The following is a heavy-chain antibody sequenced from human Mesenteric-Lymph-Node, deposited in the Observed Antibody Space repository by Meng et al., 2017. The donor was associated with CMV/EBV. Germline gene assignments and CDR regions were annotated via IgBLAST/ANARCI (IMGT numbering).Heavy chain of an antibody. CDR1: GYTFTGYY. D-gene: IGHD3-3*01. Sequence: ASVKVSCKASGYTFTGYYMHWVRQAPGQGLEWKGWINPNSGGTNYAQKFQGRVTMTRDTSISTAYMELSRLRSDDTAVYYCARGPTDDFWSGYPPNWFDPWGQGTLVTVSS. CDR3: ARGPTDDFWSGYPPNWFDP. CDR2: INPNSGGT. J-gene: IGHJ5*02. V-gene: IGHV1-2*02.